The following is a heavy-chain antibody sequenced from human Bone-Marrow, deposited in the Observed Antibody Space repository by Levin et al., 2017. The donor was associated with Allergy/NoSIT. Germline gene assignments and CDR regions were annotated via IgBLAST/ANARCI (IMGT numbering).Heavy chain of an antibody. V-gene: IGHV3-21*01. CDR2: ISSSGSDM. J-gene: IGHJ3*02. Sequence: GESLKISCDASGFTFSSYGIIWVRQAPGKGLEWVSSISSSGSDMYYVDSVRGRFTISRDNAKNSLTLQMNSLRAEDTAVYYCARGIIGDVRVAHKEAFDIWGQGTMVSVSS. CDR1: GFTFSSYG. CDR3: ARGIIGDVRVAHKEAFDI. D-gene: IGHD2-8*02.